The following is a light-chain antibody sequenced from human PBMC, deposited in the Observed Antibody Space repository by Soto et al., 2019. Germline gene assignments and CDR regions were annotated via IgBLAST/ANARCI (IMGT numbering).Light chain of an antibody. Sequence: DIQMTQSPSSLSASVGDRVTITCQASQDISNYLNWYQQKPGKAPKLLIYDASNLETGVPSRFSGSGSGTYFTFTISSLQPEDIATYYCQQYDNPSITFGQGTRLEIK. CDR1: QDISNY. V-gene: IGKV1-33*01. J-gene: IGKJ5*01. CDR2: DAS. CDR3: QQYDNPSIT.